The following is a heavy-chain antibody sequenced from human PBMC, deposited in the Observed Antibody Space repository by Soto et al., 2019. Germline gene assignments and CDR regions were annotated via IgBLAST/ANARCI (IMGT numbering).Heavy chain of an antibody. V-gene: IGHV4-31*02. CDR3: AILRHCSGGSCYPGYYYYYGMDV. D-gene: IGHD2-15*01. Sequence: SETLSLTCTVSGGSISSGGYYWSWIRQHPGKGLEWIGYIYYSGSTYYNPSLKSRVTISVDTSKNQFSLKLSSVTAADTAVYYCAILRHCSGGSCYPGYYYYYGMDVWGQGTTVPVSS. CDR2: IYYSGST. CDR1: GGSISSGGYY. J-gene: IGHJ6*02.